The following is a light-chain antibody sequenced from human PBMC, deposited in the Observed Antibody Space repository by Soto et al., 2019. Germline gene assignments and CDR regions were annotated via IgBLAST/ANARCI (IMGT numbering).Light chain of an antibody. CDR1: QNIPSNF. J-gene: IGKJ2*01. CDR2: DAS. Sequence: ENVLTQSPGTLSLSPGERATLSCRASQNIPSNFLAWYQQKPGQAPRLLIYDASKKIPGIPVRFSGSGSGTDFTLTISRLEPEDFAVYYCQQYGRSYTFGQGTKVDIK. CDR3: QQYGRSYT. V-gene: IGKV3-20*01.